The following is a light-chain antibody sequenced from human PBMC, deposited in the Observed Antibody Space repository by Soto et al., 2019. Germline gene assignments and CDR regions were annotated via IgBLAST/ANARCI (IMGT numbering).Light chain of an antibody. J-gene: IGLJ2*01. CDR1: SSDVGGYNY. CDR2: DVS. CDR3: SSYTSSSHVV. V-gene: IGLV2-14*01. Sequence: QSALTQPASVSGSPGQSMTISCTGTSSDVGGYNYVSWYQQHPGKAPKLMIYDVSNRPSGVSNRFSGSKSGNTACLTISGLQAEDEADYYCSSYTSSSHVVFGGGTKLTVL.